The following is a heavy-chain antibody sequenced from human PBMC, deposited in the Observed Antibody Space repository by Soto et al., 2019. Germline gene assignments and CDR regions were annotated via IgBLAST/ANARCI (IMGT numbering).Heavy chain of an antibody. Sequence: GASVKVSCKTSGYSFTTYGISWVRQAPGQGLEWKGWISAYNGNTNYAQKLQGRVTMTTDTSTSTAYMELRSLRSDDMAVYYCAREGPAPYYYYGMDVWGQGSTVTVSS. J-gene: IGHJ6*02. CDR2: ISAYNGNT. CDR1: GYSFTTYG. V-gene: IGHV1-18*03. CDR3: AREGPAPYYYYGMDV.